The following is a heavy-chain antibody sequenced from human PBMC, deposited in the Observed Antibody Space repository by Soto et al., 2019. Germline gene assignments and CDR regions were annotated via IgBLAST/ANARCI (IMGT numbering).Heavy chain of an antibody. D-gene: IGHD3-10*01. CDR2: IYPSDSDT. CDR1: GYSFTSYW. Sequence: GESLKISCKGSGYSFTSYWIGWVRQMPGKGLEWMGIIYPSDSDTRYSPSFQGQVTISADKSISTAYLQWSSLKASDTAMYYCARYVVRGNYGMDVWGQGTTVTVSS. V-gene: IGHV5-51*01. CDR3: ARYVVRGNYGMDV. J-gene: IGHJ6*02.